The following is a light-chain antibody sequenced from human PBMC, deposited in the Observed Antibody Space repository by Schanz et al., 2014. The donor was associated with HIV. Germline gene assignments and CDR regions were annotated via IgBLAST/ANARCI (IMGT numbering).Light chain of an antibody. J-gene: IGLJ2*01. CDR1: SSNVGSNT. V-gene: IGLV1-44*01. CDR2: ANN. CDR3: NSYTSKNTPI. Sequence: QSVLTQPPSASGTPGQRVTISCSGSSSNVGSNTVNWYQHLPGTAPKLLMYANNQRASGVPDRFSGSGSGTSASLAITGLRSEDEADYYCNSYTSKNTPILGGGTKVTVL.